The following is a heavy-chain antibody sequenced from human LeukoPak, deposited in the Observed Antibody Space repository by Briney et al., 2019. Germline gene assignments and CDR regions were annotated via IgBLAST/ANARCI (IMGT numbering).Heavy chain of an antibody. V-gene: IGHV3-74*01. CDR3: ARDFWSDNNWFDP. J-gene: IGHJ5*02. D-gene: IGHD3-3*01. CDR1: GFTFSSYW. CDR2: INTDGSSI. Sequence: GGSLRLSCAASGFTFSSYWMHWVRHTPGKGLVWVSRINTDGSSITYADSVKGRFTISRDNAKNTLYVQMNSLRDEDTAVYYCARDFWSDNNWFDPWGQGTLVTVSS.